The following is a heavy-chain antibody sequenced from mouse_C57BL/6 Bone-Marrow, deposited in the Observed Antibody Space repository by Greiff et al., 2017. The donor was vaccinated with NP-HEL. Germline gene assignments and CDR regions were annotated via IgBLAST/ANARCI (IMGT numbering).Heavy chain of an antibody. J-gene: IGHJ2*01. CDR2: IDPETGGT. V-gene: IGHV1-15*01. CDR3: TRGIETAQAGFDY. D-gene: IGHD3-2*02. Sequence: VQRVESGAELVRPGASVTLSCKASGYTFTDYEMHWVKQTPVHGLEWIGAIDPETGGTAYNQKFKGKAILTADKSSSTAYMELRSLTSEDSAVYYCTRGIETAQAGFDYWGQGTTLTVSS. CDR1: GYTFTDYE.